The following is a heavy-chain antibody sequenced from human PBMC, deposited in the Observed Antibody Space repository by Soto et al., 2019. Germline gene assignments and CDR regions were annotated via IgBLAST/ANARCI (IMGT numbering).Heavy chain of an antibody. Sequence: WVRQAPGQGLEWMGRINADYGNTQYAQKFRGRVTMTTDTSTTTVYMELTNLRSDDTAVYYCARCIQGDYYYGMDVWGQGTTVTVSS. D-gene: IGHD5-18*01. CDR3: ARCIQGDYYYGMDV. CDR2: INADYGNT. V-gene: IGHV1-18*01. J-gene: IGHJ6*02.